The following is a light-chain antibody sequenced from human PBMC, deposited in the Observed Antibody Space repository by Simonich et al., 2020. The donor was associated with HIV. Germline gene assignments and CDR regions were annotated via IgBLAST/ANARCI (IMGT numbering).Light chain of an antibody. CDR3: QQRSNWPPIT. CDR1: QSVSSY. V-gene: IGKV3-11*01. CDR2: DAS. Sequence: EIVMTQSPATLSVSPGERATLSCRASQSVSSYLAWYQQKPGQAPRLLIYDASNRATGIPARIRGSGAGTDFTLTISSLEPEDFAVYYCQQRSNWPPITFGQGTRLEIK. J-gene: IGKJ5*01.